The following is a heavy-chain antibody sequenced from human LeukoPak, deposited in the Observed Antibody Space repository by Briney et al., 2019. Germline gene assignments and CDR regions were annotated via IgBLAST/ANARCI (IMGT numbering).Heavy chain of an antibody. CDR1: GYSSTSYW. D-gene: IGHD3-22*01. CDR3: ARSPGETYYYDSSGYPDY. CDR2: IYPGDSDT. Sequence: GESLKISCKGSGYSSTSYWIGWVRQMPGKGLEWMGIIYPGDSDTRYSPSFQGQVTISADKSISTAYLQWSSLKASDTAMYYCARSPGETYYYDSSGYPDYWGQGTLVTVSS. V-gene: IGHV5-51*01. J-gene: IGHJ4*02.